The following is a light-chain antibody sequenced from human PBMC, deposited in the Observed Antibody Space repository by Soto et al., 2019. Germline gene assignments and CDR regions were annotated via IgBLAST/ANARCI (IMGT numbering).Light chain of an antibody. V-gene: IGKV1-9*01. CDR1: QGISSY. J-gene: IGKJ5*01. Sequence: DIQLTQSPSFLSASVGDRVTITWRASQGISSYLAWYQQKPGKAPKLLIYATSTLQSGVPLRFSGSGSGTEFTLTISSLQSEDFATYYCQQYNMYPYTFGQGTRLEIK. CDR3: QQYNMYPYT. CDR2: ATS.